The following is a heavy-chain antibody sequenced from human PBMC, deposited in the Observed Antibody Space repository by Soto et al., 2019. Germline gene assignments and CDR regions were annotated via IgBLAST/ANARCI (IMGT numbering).Heavy chain of an antibody. CDR2: ISYDGTNK. D-gene: IGHD4-17*01. CDR1: GFTFSTYG. J-gene: IGHJ6*02. CDR3: AKDLQSYGDYDYYCYGMDV. Sequence: QVQLVESGGGEVQPGRSLTISCAASGFTFSTYGMHWVRQTPGKGLEWVAVISYDGTNKFYPDSVKGRFTISIDNFKNTLTLQMNSLRADDTAVYSCAKDLQSYGDYDYYCYGMDVWGLGTRVTVSS. V-gene: IGHV3-30*18.